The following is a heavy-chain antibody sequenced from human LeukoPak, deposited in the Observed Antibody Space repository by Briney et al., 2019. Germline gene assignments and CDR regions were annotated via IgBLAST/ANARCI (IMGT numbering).Heavy chain of an antibody. D-gene: IGHD3-22*01. CDR1: GGSIRNYY. J-gene: IGHJ4*02. CDR2: IHDSGST. V-gene: IGHV4-59*08. Sequence: PSETRSLTCTVAGGSIRNYYWTWIRQPPGKWLEWNGYIHDSGSTHYNPSLRSRLTMSIDTAKNQFSLNLSSVTPTDTGVYYCARAIGSYYDSSGYLDSWGQGTLVTLSS. CDR3: ARAIGSYYDSSGYLDS.